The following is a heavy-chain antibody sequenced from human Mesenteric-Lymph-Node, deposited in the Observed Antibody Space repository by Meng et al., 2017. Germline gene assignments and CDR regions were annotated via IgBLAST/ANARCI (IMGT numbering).Heavy chain of an antibody. CDR3: ARDLGVATSIAGFVY. CDR1: GGSISSGDYY. D-gene: IGHD5-12*01. Sequence: QVQLQESGPGLVKPSQTLSLSCTGSGGSISSGDYYWSGIRQPPGKGLEWIGYIYYSGSTYYNPSLKSRVTISVDTSKNQFSLRLSSVTAADTAVYYCARDLGVATSIAGFVYWGQGTLVTVSS. V-gene: IGHV4-30-4*01. CDR2: IYYSGST. J-gene: IGHJ4*02.